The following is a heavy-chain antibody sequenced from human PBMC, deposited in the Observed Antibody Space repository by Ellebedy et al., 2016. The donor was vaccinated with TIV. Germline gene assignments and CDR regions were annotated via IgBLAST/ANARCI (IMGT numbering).Heavy chain of an antibody. Sequence: PGGSLRLSFAASGFAFGGFAMNWVRQAPGKGRQWVSSISYNGDETFYADSVRGRFTISRDNAMNSLYLQINSLRAEDTAVYYCVRFPRGAPFADYLYYMDVWGQGTLVTVSS. CDR2: ISYNGDET. CDR3: VRFPRGAPFADYLYYMDV. V-gene: IGHV3-21*01. CDR1: GFAFGGFA. J-gene: IGHJ4*02. D-gene: IGHD3-10*01.